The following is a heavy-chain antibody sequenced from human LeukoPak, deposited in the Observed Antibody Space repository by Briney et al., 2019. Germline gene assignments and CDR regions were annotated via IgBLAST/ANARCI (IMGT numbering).Heavy chain of an antibody. D-gene: IGHD3-10*01. V-gene: IGHV3-15*01. J-gene: IGHJ4*02. CDR3: ATLTVRGVINI. CDR1: GFSFSNHE. CDR2: IQSKTDGGTT. Sequence: GGSLRLSCAASGFSFSNHEMNWVRQAPGKGLEWVGRIQSKTDGGTTEYAAPVKGRFTISRDDSKTTLYLQMNSLKTEDTAVYYCATLTVRGVINIWGQGTLVTVSS.